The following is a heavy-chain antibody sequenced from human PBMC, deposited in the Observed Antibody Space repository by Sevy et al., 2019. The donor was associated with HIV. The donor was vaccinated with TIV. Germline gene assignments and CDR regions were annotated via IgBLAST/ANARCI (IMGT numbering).Heavy chain of an antibody. J-gene: IGHJ4*02. D-gene: IGHD6-25*01. CDR1: GDSISSSHW. CDR2: MYHRGTT. Sequence: SETLSLTCSVSGDSISSSHWWWWVRQTPGKGLEWIGDMYHRGTTNYNPSLKSRVIISVDKSKNQFSLKLTSVTAADKAVYYCAAAAGTDVLGYYFGSWGQGTQVTVSS. V-gene: IGHV4-4*02. CDR3: AAAAGTDVLGYYFGS.